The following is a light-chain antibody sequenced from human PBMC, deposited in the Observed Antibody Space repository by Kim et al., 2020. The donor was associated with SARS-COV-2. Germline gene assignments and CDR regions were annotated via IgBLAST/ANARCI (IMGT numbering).Light chain of an antibody. J-gene: IGLJ2*01. CDR1: SGSIASNY. V-gene: IGLV6-57*01. CDR3: QSYDSTSVV. Sequence: FMLTQPHSVSESPGKTVTISCTRSSGSIASNYVQWYQQRPGSSPTTVIYEDNLRPSGVPDRFSGSFDSSSNSASLTISGLTTEDEADYYCQSYDSTSVVFGGGTKLTVL. CDR2: EDN.